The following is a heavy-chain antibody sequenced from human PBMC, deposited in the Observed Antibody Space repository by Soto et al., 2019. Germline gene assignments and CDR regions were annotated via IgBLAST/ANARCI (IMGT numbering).Heavy chain of an antibody. D-gene: IGHD3-22*01. CDR2: IFYSGTT. CDR1: GGSISSGNYY. CDR3: TRDQLPYYFYDSSGPAFGY. Sequence: SETLSLTCTVSGGSISSGNYYWTWIRQPPGKGLEWIGNIFYSGTTYYNPSLKSRVTISIDTSKNQFSLKLNSVTAADTAVYYCTRDQLPYYFYDSSGPAFGYWGQGTLVTAPQ. V-gene: IGHV4-30-4*01. J-gene: IGHJ4*02.